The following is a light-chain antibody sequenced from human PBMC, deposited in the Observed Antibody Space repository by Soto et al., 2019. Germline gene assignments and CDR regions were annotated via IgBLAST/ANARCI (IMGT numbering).Light chain of an antibody. CDR1: SSDIGSYNF. CDR3: CSYATNSTYV. V-gene: IGLV2-23*02. CDR2: AVT. Sequence: QSALTQPPSASGSPGQPITISCAGTSSDIGSYNFVSWYRHLPGKAPKLMIYAVTKRPSGVSDRFSGSKSGNTASLTISGLQAEDEADYYCCSYATNSTYVFGSGTKVTVL. J-gene: IGLJ1*01.